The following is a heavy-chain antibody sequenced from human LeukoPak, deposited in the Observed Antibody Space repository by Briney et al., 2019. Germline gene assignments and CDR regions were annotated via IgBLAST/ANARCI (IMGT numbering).Heavy chain of an antibody. D-gene: IGHD6-6*01. J-gene: IGHJ4*02. CDR3: ARVDNSSSRLYYFDY. Sequence: SETLSLTCAVYGGSFSGYYWSWIRQPPGKGLEWIGEINHSGSTNYNPSLKSRVTISVDTSKNQFSLKLSSVTAADTAVYYCARVDNSSSRLYYFDYWGQGTLVTVSS. V-gene: IGHV4-34*01. CDR2: INHSGST. CDR1: GGSFSGYY.